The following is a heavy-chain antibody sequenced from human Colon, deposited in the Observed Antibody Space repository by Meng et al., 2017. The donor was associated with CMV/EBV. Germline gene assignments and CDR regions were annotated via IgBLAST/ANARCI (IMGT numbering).Heavy chain of an antibody. Sequence: GESLKISCEASGFSLTSYGMHWVRQAPGKGLEWVASIHYDGSKKYYADSVKGRFTISRDNLKNTVYLQMNSLRAEDTAVYYCARERIPWGDYYYGMDVWGQGTTVTVSS. CDR3: ARERIPWGDYYYGMDV. CDR1: GFSLTSYG. V-gene: IGHV3-30*02. CDR2: IHYDGSKK. D-gene: IGHD3-16*01. J-gene: IGHJ6*02.